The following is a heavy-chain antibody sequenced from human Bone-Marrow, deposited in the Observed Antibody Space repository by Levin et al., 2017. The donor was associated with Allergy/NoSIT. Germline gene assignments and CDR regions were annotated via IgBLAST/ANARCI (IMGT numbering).Heavy chain of an antibody. Sequence: GGSLRLSCATSGFRFSDYDIHWVRQTPGKGPEWLGYIAKDETTIYYSDSVRGRFTLSRDNSKGTVDLQMNSLRTEDSALYYCARDFRWLVDHWGQGTAVTVSS. V-gene: IGHV3-30*03. J-gene: IGHJ4*02. CDR3: ARDFRWLVDH. CDR2: IAKDETTI. D-gene: IGHD5-24*01. CDR1: GFRFSDYD.